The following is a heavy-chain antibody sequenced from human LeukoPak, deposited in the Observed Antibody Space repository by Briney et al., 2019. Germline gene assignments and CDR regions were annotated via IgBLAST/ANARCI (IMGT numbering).Heavy chain of an antibody. J-gene: IGHJ4*02. CDR2: ISSSGSAI. CDR3: ARVPYSSGWYYFDY. CDR1: GFTFSSYE. V-gene: IGHV3-48*03. D-gene: IGHD6-19*01. Sequence: PGGSLRLSCAASGFTFSSYEMNWVRQAPGKGLEWVSYISSSGSAIYYADSVKGRFTISRDNAKNSLYLQMNSLRAEDAAVYYCARVPYSSGWYYFDYWGQGTLVTVYS.